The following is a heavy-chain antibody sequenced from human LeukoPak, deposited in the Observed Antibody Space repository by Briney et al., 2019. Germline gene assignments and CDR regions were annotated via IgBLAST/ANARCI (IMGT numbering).Heavy chain of an antibody. V-gene: IGHV3-21*01. CDR3: ARASSIYDSSGYDPFDI. D-gene: IGHD3-22*01. Sequence: PGGSLRLSCAASGFTFSSYSMNWVRQAPGKGLEWVSSISSSSSYIYYADSVKGRFTISRDNAKNSLYLQMNSLRAEDTAVYYCARASSIYDSSGYDPFDIWGQGTMVTVSS. CDR1: GFTFSSYS. J-gene: IGHJ3*02. CDR2: ISSSSSYI.